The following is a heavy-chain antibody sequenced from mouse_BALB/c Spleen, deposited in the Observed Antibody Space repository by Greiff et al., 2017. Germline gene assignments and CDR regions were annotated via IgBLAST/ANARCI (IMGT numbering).Heavy chain of an antibody. CDR2: IYPGNVNT. V-gene: IGHV1S56*01. Sequence: QVQLQQSGPELVKPGASVRISCTASGYTFTSYYIHWVKQRPGQGLEWIGWIYPGNVNTKYNEKFKGKATLTADKSSSTAYMQLSSLTSEDSAVYFCANYGSSYAMDYWGQGTSVTVSS. CDR1: GYTFTSYY. J-gene: IGHJ4*01. CDR3: ANYGSSYAMDY. D-gene: IGHD1-1*01.